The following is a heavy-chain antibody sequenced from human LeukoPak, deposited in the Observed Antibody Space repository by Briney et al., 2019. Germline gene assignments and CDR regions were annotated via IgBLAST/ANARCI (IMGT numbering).Heavy chain of an antibody. V-gene: IGHV3-30*03. CDR1: GFTFSSYG. Sequence: PGGSLRLSCAASGFTFSSYGMHWVRQAPGKGLEWVAVISYDGSNKYYADSVKGRFTISRDNAKNSLYLQMDSLRAEDTAVYYCARVLSSSGYSYYYYYYYMDVWGKGTTVTVSS. CDR3: ARVLSSSGYSYYYYYYYMDV. J-gene: IGHJ6*03. D-gene: IGHD3-22*01. CDR2: ISYDGSNK.